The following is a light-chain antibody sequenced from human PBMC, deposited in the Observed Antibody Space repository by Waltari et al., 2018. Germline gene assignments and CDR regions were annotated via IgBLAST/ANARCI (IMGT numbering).Light chain of an antibody. Sequence: SYELTQPPSVSVSPGQTARTPCPGDALANQYVYWYQPKPGQAPVLMIYKDTERPSGIPERFSGSSSGTTVTLTISGVQAEDEADYYCQSSDTNCTHVFGIGTKVTVL. CDR2: KDT. CDR1: ALANQY. J-gene: IGLJ1*01. CDR3: QSSDTNCTHV. V-gene: IGLV3-25*03.